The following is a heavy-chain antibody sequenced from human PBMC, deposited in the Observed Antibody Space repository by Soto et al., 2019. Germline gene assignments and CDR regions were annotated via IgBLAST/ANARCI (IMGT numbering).Heavy chain of an antibody. CDR2: INPTGSMT. J-gene: IGHJ3*02. V-gene: IGHV1-46*01. D-gene: IGHD5-12*01. CDR1: GYSFITSYH. CDR3: ARDTGYDNDAFDI. Sequence: QVQLVQSGAEVKKPGASVKVSCKASGYSFITSYHMHWVREAPGQGLEWMGIINPTGSMTRYSQKFQGRLTMTKDTSTATDYMEISNLTSEDTAVYFCARDTGYDNDAFDIWGQGTRVTVSS.